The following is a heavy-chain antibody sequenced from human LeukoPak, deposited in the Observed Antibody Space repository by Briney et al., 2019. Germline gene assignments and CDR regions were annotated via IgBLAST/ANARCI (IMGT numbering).Heavy chain of an antibody. J-gene: IGHJ4*02. CDR1: GGSISSYY. Sequence: SETLSLTCTVSGGSISSYYWSWIRQPPGKGLEWIGYIYYSGSTNYNPSLKSRVTISVDTSKNQFSLKLSSVTAADTAVYYCATTRRRDYRGDYWGQGTLVTVSS. D-gene: IGHD1/OR15-1a*01. V-gene: IGHV4-59*01. CDR2: IYYSGST. CDR3: ATTRRRDYRGDY.